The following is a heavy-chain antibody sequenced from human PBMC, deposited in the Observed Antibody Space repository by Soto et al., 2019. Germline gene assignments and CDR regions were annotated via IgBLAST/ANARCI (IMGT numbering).Heavy chain of an antibody. CDR2: IYYSGST. Sequence: QVQLQESGPGLVKPSQTLSLTCTVSGGSISSGHYYWSWIRQPPGKGLEWIGYIYYSGSTYYNPSLKSRVTISVDTSKNQFSLKLSSVTAADTAVYYCARGLSGWYPPQAHNWFDPWGQGTLVTVSS. CDR1: GGSISSGHYY. V-gene: IGHV4-30-4*01. D-gene: IGHD6-19*01. J-gene: IGHJ5*02. CDR3: ARGLSGWYPPQAHNWFDP.